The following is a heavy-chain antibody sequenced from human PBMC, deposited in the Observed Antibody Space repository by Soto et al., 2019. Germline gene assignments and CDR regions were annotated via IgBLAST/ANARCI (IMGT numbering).Heavy chain of an antibody. J-gene: IGHJ6*02. D-gene: IGHD6-6*01. V-gene: IGHV4-59*01. CDR2: IYYSGST. CDR1: GGSISSYY. CDR3: ARGVAARPPYYYGMDV. Sequence: SETLSLTCTVSGGSISSYYWSWIRQPPGKGLEWIGYIYYSGSTNYNPSLKSRVTISVDTSKNQSSLKLSSVTAADTAVYYCARGVAARPPYYYGMDVWGQGTTVTVSS.